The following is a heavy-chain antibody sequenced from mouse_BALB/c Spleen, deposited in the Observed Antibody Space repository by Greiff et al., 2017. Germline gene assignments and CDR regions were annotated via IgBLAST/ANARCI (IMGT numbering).Heavy chain of an antibody. CDR2: ISSGGSYT. CDR3: ATYGSPYSMDY. J-gene: IGHJ4*01. D-gene: IGHD2-2*01. CDR1: GFTFSSYG. V-gene: IGHV5-6*01. Sequence: EVMLVESGGDLVKPGGSLKLSCAASGFTFSSYGMSWVRQTPDKRLEWVATISSGGSYTYYPDSVKGRFTISRDNAKNTLYLQMSRLKSEDTAMYYCATYGSPYSMDYWGQGTSVTVSS.